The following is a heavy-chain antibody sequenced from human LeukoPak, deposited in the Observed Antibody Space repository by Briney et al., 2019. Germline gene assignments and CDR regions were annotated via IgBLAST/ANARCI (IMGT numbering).Heavy chain of an antibody. V-gene: IGHV1-69*05. CDR2: IIPIFGTA. J-gene: IGHJ5*02. CDR1: GGTFSSYA. Sequence: SVKVSCKASGGTFSSYAISWVRQAPGQGLEWMGGIIPIFGTANYAQKFQGRITITTDESTSTTYMELSSLRSEDTAVYYCASSLGEVDWFDPWGQGTLVTVSS. D-gene: IGHD3-10*01. CDR3: ASSLGEVDWFDP.